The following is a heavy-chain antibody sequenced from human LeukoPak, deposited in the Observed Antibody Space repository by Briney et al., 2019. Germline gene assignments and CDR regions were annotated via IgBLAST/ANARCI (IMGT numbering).Heavy chain of an antibody. V-gene: IGHV4-61*02. Sequence: SQTLSLTCTVSGGSISIGSYFCSWSRQPAGKGLEWIGRIYTSGSTNYNPSLKSRVTISVDTSKNQFSLKLSSVTAADTAVYYCARVTGYMIEDYFDYWGQGTLVTVSS. CDR1: GGSISIGSYF. CDR2: IYTSGST. CDR3: ARVTGYMIEDYFDY. D-gene: IGHD3-22*01. J-gene: IGHJ4*02.